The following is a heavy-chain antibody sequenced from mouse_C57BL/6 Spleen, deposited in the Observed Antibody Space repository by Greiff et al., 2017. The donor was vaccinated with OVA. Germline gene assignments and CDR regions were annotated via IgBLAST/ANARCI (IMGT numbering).Heavy chain of an antibody. V-gene: IGHV1-39*01. CDR1: GYSFTDYN. CDR2: INPNYGTT. D-gene: IGHD1-1*01. J-gene: IGHJ3*01. Sequence: LVKPGASVKISCKASGYSFTDYNMYWVKQSNGKSLEWIGVINPNYGTTSYNQKFKGKATLTVDQSSSTAYMQLNSLTSEDTAVYYCARDYYYGSSLAWFAYWGQGTLVTVSA. CDR3: ARDYYYGSSLAWFAY.